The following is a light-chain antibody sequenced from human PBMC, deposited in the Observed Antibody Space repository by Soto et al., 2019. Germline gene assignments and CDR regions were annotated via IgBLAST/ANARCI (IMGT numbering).Light chain of an antibody. CDR1: SSDVGGYNH. Sequence: QSALTQPASVSESPGQSVTISCAGTSSDVGGYNHVSWYQQHADKAPKLLIHGGSNRPSRVSNRFSGSKSGNTASLTISGLQAEDEADYYCTSYTSISTYVFGTGTKVTVL. CDR3: TSYTSISTYV. J-gene: IGLJ1*01. V-gene: IGLV2-14*01. CDR2: GGS.